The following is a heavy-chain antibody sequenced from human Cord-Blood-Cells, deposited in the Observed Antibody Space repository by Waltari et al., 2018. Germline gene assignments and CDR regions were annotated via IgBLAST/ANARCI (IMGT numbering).Heavy chain of an antibody. D-gene: IGHD1-26*01. V-gene: IGHV6-1*01. CDR2: TYYRSKWYN. J-gene: IGHJ3*02. CDR3: ARDLEITELSGGAFDI. Sequence: QVQLQQSGQGLVKPSQTLSLTCAISGDSFSSNSAAWNWLRQSPSRGLEWLGRTYYRSKWYNDYAVSVKSRITINPDTSKNQFSLQLNSVTPEDTAVYYCARDLEITELSGGAFDIWGQGTMVTVSS. CDR1: GDSFSSNSAA.